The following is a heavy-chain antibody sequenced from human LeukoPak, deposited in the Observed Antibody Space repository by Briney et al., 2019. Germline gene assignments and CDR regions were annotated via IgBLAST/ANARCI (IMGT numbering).Heavy chain of an antibody. CDR3: ARQRIYYDSSGYYFA. J-gene: IGHJ5*02. CDR1: GGSISSSSYY. D-gene: IGHD3-22*01. CDR2: IYYSGST. V-gene: IGHV4-39*01. Sequence: SETLSLTCTVSGGSISSSSYYWGWIRQPPGKGLEWIGSIYYSGSTYYNPSLKSRVTISVDTSKNQFSLKLSSVTAADTAVYYCARQRIYYDSSGYYFAWGQGTLVTVSS.